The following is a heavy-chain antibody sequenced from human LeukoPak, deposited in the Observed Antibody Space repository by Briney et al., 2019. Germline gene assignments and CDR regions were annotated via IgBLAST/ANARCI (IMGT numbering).Heavy chain of an antibody. Sequence: SGTLSLTCAVSGGSISSSNWWSWVRQPPGKGLEWIGEIYHNGSTHYNPSLKSRVTISVDTSKNQFSLKLSSVTAADTAVYYCARLTYYYDSSGYYYVSYFDYWGQGTLVTVSS. CDR1: GGSISSSNW. J-gene: IGHJ4*02. CDR2: IYHNGST. CDR3: ARLTYYYDSSGYYYVSYFDY. D-gene: IGHD3-22*01. V-gene: IGHV4-4*02.